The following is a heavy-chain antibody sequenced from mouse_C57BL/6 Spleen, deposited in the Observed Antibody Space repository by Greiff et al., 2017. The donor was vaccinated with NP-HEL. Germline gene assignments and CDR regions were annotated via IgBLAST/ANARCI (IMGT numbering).Heavy chain of an antibody. CDR2: ISDGGSYT. CDR1: GFTFSSYA. V-gene: IGHV5-4*03. D-gene: IGHD1-1*01. CDR3: ARAPYYGSSYLDY. Sequence: EVNLVESGGGLVKPGGSLKLSCAASGFTFSSYAMSWVRQTPEKRLEWVATISDGGSYTYYPDNVKGRFTISRDNAKNNLYLQMSHLKSEDTAMYYCARAPYYGSSYLDYWGQGTTLTVSS. J-gene: IGHJ2*01.